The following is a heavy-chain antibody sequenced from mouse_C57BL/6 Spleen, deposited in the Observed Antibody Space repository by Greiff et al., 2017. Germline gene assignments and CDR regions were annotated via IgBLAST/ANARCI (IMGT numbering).Heavy chain of an antibody. CDR3: ARSLYRGGFAY. CDR1: GYAFSSYW. V-gene: IGHV1-80*01. J-gene: IGHJ3*01. Sequence: VQGVESGAELVKPGASVKISCKASGYAFSSYWMNWVKQRPGKGLEWIGQIYPGDGDTNYNGKFKGKATLTADKSSSTAYMQLSSLTSEDSAVYFCARSLYRGGFAYWGQGTLVTVSA. CDR2: IYPGDGDT. D-gene: IGHD2-12*01.